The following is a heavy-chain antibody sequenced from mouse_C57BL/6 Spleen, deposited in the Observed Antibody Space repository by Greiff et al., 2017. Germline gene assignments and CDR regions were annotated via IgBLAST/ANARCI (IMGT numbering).Heavy chain of an antibody. CDR3: ARDGSSYEWFAY. J-gene: IGHJ3*01. D-gene: IGHD1-1*01. Sequence: QVQLQQPGAELVKPGASVKLSCKASGYTFTSYWMHWVKQRPGQGLEWIGMIHPNSGSTNYNEKFKSKATLTVDKSSSTAYMQLSSLTSEDSAVYDCARDGSSYEWFAYWGQGTLVTVSA. V-gene: IGHV1-64*01. CDR2: IHPNSGST. CDR1: GYTFTSYW.